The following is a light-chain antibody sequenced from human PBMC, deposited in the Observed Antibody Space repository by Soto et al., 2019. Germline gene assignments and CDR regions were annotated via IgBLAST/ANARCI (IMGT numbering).Light chain of an antibody. CDR1: QSISSSY. V-gene: IGKV3-20*01. CDR2: GAS. Sequence: ETLLNKSPCTLSLYPGERATLSCRASQSISSSYLGWYQQKPGQAPRLLIYGASSRATGIPDRFSGSGSGTDFTLTISRLEPEDFAVYYCQQYGSSSVTFGHGTKVDIK. J-gene: IGKJ1*01. CDR3: QQYGSSSVT.